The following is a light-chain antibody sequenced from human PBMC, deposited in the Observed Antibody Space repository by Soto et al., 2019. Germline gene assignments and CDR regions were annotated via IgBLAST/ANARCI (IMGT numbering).Light chain of an antibody. CDR1: QSISRYY. J-gene: IGKJ2*01. CDR2: GAS. Sequence: EIVLTQSPGTLSLSPGERATLSCRASQSISRYYLAWYQQKVGQAPRLLIDGASSRATGIPDRFSVSESGTDFTLTISRLEPEDVAVYYCQQYDNSPLYTFGQGTKLE. V-gene: IGKV3-20*01. CDR3: QQYDNSPLYT.